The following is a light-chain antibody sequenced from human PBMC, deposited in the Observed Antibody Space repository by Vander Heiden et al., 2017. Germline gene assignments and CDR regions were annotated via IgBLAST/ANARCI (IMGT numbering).Light chain of an antibody. V-gene: IGKV1-8*01. Sequence: AIRITQSPSSLSASTGDRVTITCRASQGISSYLAWYQQKPGKSPKLLIYAASTLQSGVPSRFSGSGSGTEFTLTISCLQSEDFATYYCQQYYSYLITFGQGTRLEIK. CDR1: QGISSY. CDR2: AAS. J-gene: IGKJ5*01. CDR3: QQYYSYLIT.